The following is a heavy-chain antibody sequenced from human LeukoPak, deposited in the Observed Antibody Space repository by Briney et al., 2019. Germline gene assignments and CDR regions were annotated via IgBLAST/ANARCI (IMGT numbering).Heavy chain of an antibody. CDR3: ARGGGLDV. Sequence: PPGGSLRLSCEASGFTFSRYWMHWVRQAPGKGLVWVSRIKSDGTNTKYADFVKGRFHISRDNAKNTLYLQMSNLRAEDTAVYFCARGGGLDVWGQGATVTVSS. D-gene: IGHD3-16*01. CDR1: GFTFSRYW. CDR2: IKSDGTNT. J-gene: IGHJ6*02. V-gene: IGHV3-74*03.